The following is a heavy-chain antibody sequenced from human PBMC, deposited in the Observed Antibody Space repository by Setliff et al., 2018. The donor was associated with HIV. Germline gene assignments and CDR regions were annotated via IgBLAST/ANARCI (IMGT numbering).Heavy chain of an antibody. CDR2: VYASGST. V-gene: IGHV4-4*07. CDR1: GGSISDYY. CDR3: AASSGWQRGDY. Sequence: SENLSLTCTVSGGSISDYYWSWIRQPAGKGLEWIGRVYASGSTNYNPSLKSRVTMSVDTSNNQFSLKLSSVTAADTAVYYCAASSGWQRGDYWGQGILVTVAS. J-gene: IGHJ4*02. D-gene: IGHD6-25*01.